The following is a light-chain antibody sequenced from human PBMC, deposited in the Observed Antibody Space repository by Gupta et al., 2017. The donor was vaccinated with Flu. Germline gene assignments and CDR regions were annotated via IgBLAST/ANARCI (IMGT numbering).Light chain of an antibody. J-gene: IGKJ1*01. V-gene: IGKV2-28*01. CDR2: LGS. CDR1: QCRQHRNGYIC. CDR3: KQALQTPCA. Sequence: VTPREPAASSCVTSQCRQHRNGYICLDWYLQKPGQAPQLLIYLGSKRACGVPDRFSGSGSGAEFTLKISRVEADDVGVYYCKQALQTPCAFGQGTQVEIK.